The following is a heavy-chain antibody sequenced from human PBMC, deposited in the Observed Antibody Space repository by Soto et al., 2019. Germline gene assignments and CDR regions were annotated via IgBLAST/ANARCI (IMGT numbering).Heavy chain of an antibody. Sequence: GASVKVSCKASGYTFTGYYMHWVRQAPGQGLEWMGWINPNSGGTNYAQKVQGWVTMTRDTSISTAYMELSRLRSDDTAVYYCARGGPYYYDSSGYLVRFDPWGQGTLVTVSS. V-gene: IGHV1-2*04. CDR3: ARGGPYYYDSSGYLVRFDP. D-gene: IGHD3-22*01. CDR1: GYTFTGYY. J-gene: IGHJ5*02. CDR2: INPNSGGT.